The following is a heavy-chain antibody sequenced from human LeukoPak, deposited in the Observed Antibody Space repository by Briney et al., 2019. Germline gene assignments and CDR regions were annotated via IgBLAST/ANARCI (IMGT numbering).Heavy chain of an antibody. V-gene: IGHV1-69*04. CDR1: GGTFSSYA. CDR3: ARDRTYGYYYYYYGMDV. D-gene: IGHD3-10*01. J-gene: IGHJ6*02. Sequence: ASVKVSCKASGGTFSSYAISWVRQAPGQGLEWMGRIIPILGIANYAQKFQGRVTITADKSTSTAYMELSSLRSEDTAVYYCARDRTYGYYYYYYGMDVWGQGTTVTVSS. CDR2: IIPILGIA.